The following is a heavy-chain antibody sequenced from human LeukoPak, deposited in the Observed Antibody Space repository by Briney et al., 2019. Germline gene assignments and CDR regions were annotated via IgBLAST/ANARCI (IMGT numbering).Heavy chain of an antibody. CDR3: ARQGYDFWSGYPGHYYHYMDV. J-gene: IGHJ6*03. Sequence: SETLSLTCTVSGGSISSSSYYWGWIRQPPGKGLEWIGSIYYSGSTYYNPSLKSRVTISVDTSKNQFSLKLSSVTAADTAVYYCARQGYDFWSGYPGHYYHYMDVWGKGTTVTVSS. CDR2: IYYSGST. D-gene: IGHD3-3*01. V-gene: IGHV4-39*01. CDR1: GGSISSSSYY.